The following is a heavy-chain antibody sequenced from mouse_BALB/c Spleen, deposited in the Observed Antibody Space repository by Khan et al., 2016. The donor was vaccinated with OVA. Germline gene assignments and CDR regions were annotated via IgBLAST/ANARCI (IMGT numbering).Heavy chain of an antibody. D-gene: IGHD3-2*02. CDR3: DRAGYGGIAH. Sequence: QVQLQQSGPELVKPGASVKMSCKASGYTFTDFLISWLKQRPGQGLEWIGEIYPGSGYIYYNEKFKGKATLTSDTSSNTAYMQLTSLTSEDSVVYYCDRAGYGGIAHWGQGTLVTVSA. CDR2: IYPGSGYI. CDR1: GYTFTDFL. J-gene: IGHJ3*01. V-gene: IGHV1-77*01.